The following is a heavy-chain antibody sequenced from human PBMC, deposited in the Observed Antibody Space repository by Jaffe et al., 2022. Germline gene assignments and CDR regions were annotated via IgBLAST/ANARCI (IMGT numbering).Heavy chain of an antibody. D-gene: IGHD4-4*01. J-gene: IGHJ6*03. CDR3: ARDRTDTVTGLYYYYYYMDV. CDR1: GGTFSSYA. V-gene: IGHV1-69*01. Sequence: QVQLVQSGAEVKKPGSSVKVSCKASGGTFSSYAISWVRQAPGQGLEWMGGIIPIFGTANYAQKFQGRVTITADESTSTAYMELSSLRSEDTAVYYCARDRTDTVTGLYYYYYYMDVWGKGTTVTVSS. CDR2: IIPIFGTA.